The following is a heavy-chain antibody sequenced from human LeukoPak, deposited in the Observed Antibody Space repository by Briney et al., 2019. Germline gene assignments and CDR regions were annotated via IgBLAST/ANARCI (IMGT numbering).Heavy chain of an antibody. V-gene: IGHV3-74*01. D-gene: IGHD3-3*01. CDR3: AKGTESITIFGVVATGAFDI. J-gene: IGHJ3*02. Sequence: DGSSTSYADSVKGRFTISRDNATLYLQMNSLRAEDTAVYYCAKGTESITIFGVVATGAFDIWGQGTMVTVSS. CDR2: DGSST.